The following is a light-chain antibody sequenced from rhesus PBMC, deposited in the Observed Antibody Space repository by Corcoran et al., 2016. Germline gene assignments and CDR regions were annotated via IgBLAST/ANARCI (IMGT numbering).Light chain of an antibody. V-gene: IGKV1-43*02. J-gene: IGKJ1*01. CDR2: KTS. CDR1: QGITTS. Sequence: DIQMTQSPSSLSASVGDRIIITCRASQGITTSLNWYQQKPGKPPKRLIYKTSNLESGVPSRFSGSGSWTDFTLTISSLQTEDFAAYYCLQYDTDPPTFGQGTGVEIK. CDR3: LQYDTDPPT.